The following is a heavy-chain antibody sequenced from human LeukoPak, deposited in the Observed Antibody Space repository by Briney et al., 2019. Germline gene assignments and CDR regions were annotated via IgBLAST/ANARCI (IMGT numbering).Heavy chain of an antibody. J-gene: IGHJ6*03. D-gene: IGHD2-15*01. V-gene: IGHV3-23*01. CDR2: ISSTGGTA. CDR3: AKNGDRGAYCSGGSCYPYYYYNMDV. CDR1: GFTFSSFG. Sequence: GGSLRLSCAAPGFTFSSFGMSWVRQAPGKGLEWVSAISSTGGTAYYADSVKGRFTISRDNSKNTLYLQMNSLRAEDTAIYYCAKNGDRGAYCSGGSCYPYYYYNMDVWGKGTTVTISS.